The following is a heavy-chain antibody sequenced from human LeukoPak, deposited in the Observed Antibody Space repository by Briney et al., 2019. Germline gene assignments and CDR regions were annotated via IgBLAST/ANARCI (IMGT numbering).Heavy chain of an antibody. D-gene: IGHD6-13*01. J-gene: IGHJ6*02. CDR3: ARLNRLAAVGTVYYHAMDV. CDR2: IHSSGTI. Sequence: SETLSLTCTAFGGSISGSYWSWIRLPPGKGLQWIGYIHSSGTINYNPALMSRITVSVDTSRNQFSLKVRSVTAADTAVYYCARLNRLAAVGTVYYHAMDVWGQGTAVTVSS. V-gene: IGHV4-59*08. CDR1: GGSISGSY.